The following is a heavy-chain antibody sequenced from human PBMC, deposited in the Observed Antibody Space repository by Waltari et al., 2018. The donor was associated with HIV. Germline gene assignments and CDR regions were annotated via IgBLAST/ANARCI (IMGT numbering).Heavy chain of an antibody. J-gene: IGHJ6*02. CDR3: ARGPRLQVFRGVLYFNSGLDV. Sequence: QVQLEQWGAGLLKPSETLSVTCLVPGGSFSGYFWTWIRQPPGKGLEWMWGIDESGKIFVNPSLKRRGTISRDTVINNFSLKRNSVTAADSAIYYCARGPRLQVFRGVLYFNSGLDVWGQGTTVTVS. CDR1: GGSFSGYF. CDR2: IDESGKI. V-gene: IGHV4-34*01. D-gene: IGHD3-3*01.